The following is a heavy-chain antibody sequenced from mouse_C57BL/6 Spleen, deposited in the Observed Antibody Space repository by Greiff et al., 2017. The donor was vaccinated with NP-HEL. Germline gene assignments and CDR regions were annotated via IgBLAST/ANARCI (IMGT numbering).Heavy chain of an antibody. D-gene: IGHD1-1*01. J-gene: IGHJ3*01. CDR3: SRTLYGSTWFAY. CDR2: INPSNGGT. CDR1: GYTFTSYW. Sequence: QVQLQQPGTELVKPGASVKLSCKASGYTFTSYWMHWVKQRPGQGLEWIGNINPSNGGTNYNEKFKSKATLNVDKSSSTAFMLLSSLSSEDSAVYYCSRTLYGSTWFAYWGQGTLVTVSA. V-gene: IGHV1-53*01.